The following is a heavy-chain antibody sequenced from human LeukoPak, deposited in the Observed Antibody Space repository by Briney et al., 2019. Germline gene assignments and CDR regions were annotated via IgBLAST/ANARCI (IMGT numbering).Heavy chain of an antibody. CDR3: ARAGGPYGSGSYYCDY. CDR2: ISSSSSTI. Sequence: GGSLRLSCAASGFTFSSYSMNWVRQAPGKGLEWVSYISSSSSTIYYADSVKGRFTISRDNAKNSLYLQMNSLRDEDTAVYYCARAGGPYGSGSYYCDYWGQGTLVTVSS. CDR1: GFTFSSYS. V-gene: IGHV3-48*02. D-gene: IGHD3-10*01. J-gene: IGHJ4*02.